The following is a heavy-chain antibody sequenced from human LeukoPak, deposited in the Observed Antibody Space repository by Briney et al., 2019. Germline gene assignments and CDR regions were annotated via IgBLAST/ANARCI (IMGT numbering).Heavy chain of an antibody. CDR1: GGSISSYY. V-gene: IGHV4-4*07. Sequence: SETLSLTCTVSGGSISSYYWSWIRQPAGKGLEWIGRIYTSGSTNYNPSLKSRVTMSVDTSKNQFSLKLSSVTAADTAVYYCGSPRRGRRYYYYYYMDVWGKGTTVTVSS. CDR2: IYTSGST. J-gene: IGHJ6*03. CDR3: GSPRRGRRYYYYYYMDV. D-gene: IGHD3-10*01.